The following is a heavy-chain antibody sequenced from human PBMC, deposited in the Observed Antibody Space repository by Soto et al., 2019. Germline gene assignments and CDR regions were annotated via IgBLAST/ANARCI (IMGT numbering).Heavy chain of an antibody. CDR2: IYYSGST. Sequence: QVQLQESGPGLVKPSETLSLTCTVSGGSVSSGSYYWSWIRQPPGKGLEWIGYIYYSGSTNYNPSLKSRVTISVDTSKNQFSLKLSSVTAADTAVYYCVRATYYYDSSGYRWGLFDYWGQGTLVTVSS. CDR3: VRATYYYDSSGYRWGLFDY. V-gene: IGHV4-61*01. J-gene: IGHJ4*02. D-gene: IGHD3-22*01. CDR1: GGSVSSGSYY.